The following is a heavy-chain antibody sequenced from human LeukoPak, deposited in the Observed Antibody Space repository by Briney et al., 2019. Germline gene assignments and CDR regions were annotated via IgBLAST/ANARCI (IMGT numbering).Heavy chain of an antibody. CDR1: GYIFTNYH. CDR3: ARAREGANLLDV. V-gene: IGHV1-46*01. Sequence: ASVNVSCKASGYIFTNYHMHWVRQAPGQGLEWMGMINPSGGSTIYAQKFQDRVTMTSDTSTSTLYMELSSLRSDDTAVYYCARAREGANLLDVWGKGTTVTVSS. J-gene: IGHJ6*04. D-gene: IGHD1-26*01. CDR2: INPSGGST.